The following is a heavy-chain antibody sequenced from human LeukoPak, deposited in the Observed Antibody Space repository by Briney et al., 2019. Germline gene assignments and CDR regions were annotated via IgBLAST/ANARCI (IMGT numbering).Heavy chain of an antibody. CDR3: AVVEGQPNYYYYMDV. CDR2: INQSGST. CDR1: GGPFSNYF. J-gene: IGHJ6*03. V-gene: IGHV4-34*01. Sequence: SETLSLTCAVYGGPFSNYFWSWIRQPPGKGLEWIGEINQSGSTNCNPSLKSRVTISVDTSKNQFSLNLSSVTAADTAVYYCAVVEGQPNYYYYMDVWGKGTTVTVSS. D-gene: IGHD6-13*01.